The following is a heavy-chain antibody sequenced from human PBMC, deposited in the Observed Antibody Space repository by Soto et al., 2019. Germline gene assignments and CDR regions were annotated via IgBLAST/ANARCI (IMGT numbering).Heavy chain of an antibody. D-gene: IGHD3-3*01. CDR1: GGSISSGDYY. CDR2: MYYSGST. J-gene: IGHJ4*02. Sequence: QVQLQESGPGLVKPSQTLSLTCTVSGGSISSGDYYWSWIRQPPGKGLEWIGYMYYSGSTYYNPSLKSRVIISVDTSRNQFSLKLSSVTAADTAVYYCVSARVWGGYYCFDHWGQGTLVTVSS. CDR3: VSARVWGGYYCFDH. V-gene: IGHV4-30-4*01.